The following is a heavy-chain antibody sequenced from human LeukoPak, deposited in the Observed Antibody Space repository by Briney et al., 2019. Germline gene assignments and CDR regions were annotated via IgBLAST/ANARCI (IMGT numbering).Heavy chain of an antibody. V-gene: IGHV3-11*04. CDR1: GFTFSDYY. CDR2: ISSSGSTI. D-gene: IGHD3-22*01. Sequence: PGGSLRLSCAASGFTFSDYYMSWIRQAPGKGLEWVSYISSSGSTIYYADSVKGRFTISRDNAKNSLYLQMNSLRAEDTAVYYCAREVTYYYDSSGYYYVGYFDYWGQGTLVTVSS. CDR3: AREVTYYYDSSGYYYVGYFDY. J-gene: IGHJ4*02.